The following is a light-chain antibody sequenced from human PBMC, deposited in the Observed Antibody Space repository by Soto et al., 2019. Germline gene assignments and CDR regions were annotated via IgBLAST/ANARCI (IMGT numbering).Light chain of an antibody. CDR1: QSISSW. Sequence: TTCRASQSISSWLAWYQQKPGKAPKLLIYKTSNLESGVPSRFSGSGSGTEFSLTISSLQPDDFATYYCQQYKSFSLTFGGGTKVDIK. J-gene: IGKJ4*01. CDR2: KTS. V-gene: IGKV1-5*03. CDR3: QQYKSFSLT.